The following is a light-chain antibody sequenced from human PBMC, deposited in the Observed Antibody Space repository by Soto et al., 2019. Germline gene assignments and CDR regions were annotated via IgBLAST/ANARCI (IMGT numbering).Light chain of an antibody. CDR2: EGS. V-gene: IGLV2-23*01. CDR3: CSYAGSSTFV. J-gene: IGLJ1*01. CDR1: SSDVGSYNL. Sequence: QSALTQPASVSGSPGQSITISCTGTSSDVGSYNLVSWYQQHPGKAPKLMIYEGSKRPSGVSNRFSGSKSGNTASLTISGLQAEDEVDYYCCSYAGSSTFVFGTGTKLTV.